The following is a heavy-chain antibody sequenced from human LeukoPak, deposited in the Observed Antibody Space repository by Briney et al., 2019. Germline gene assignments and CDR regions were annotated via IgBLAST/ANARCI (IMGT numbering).Heavy chain of an antibody. CDR2: ISYDGGNI. V-gene: IGHV3-30*03. CDR1: GFIFSSYG. Sequence: GGSLRLSCAASGFIFSSYGMHWVRQAPGKGLEWVAVISYDGGNISYTDSVKGRFTISRDNAKNSLYLQMNSLRAEDTAVYYCARTTVTTGRTNWFDPWGQGTLVTVS. J-gene: IGHJ5*02. CDR3: ARTTVTTGRTNWFDP. D-gene: IGHD4-17*01.